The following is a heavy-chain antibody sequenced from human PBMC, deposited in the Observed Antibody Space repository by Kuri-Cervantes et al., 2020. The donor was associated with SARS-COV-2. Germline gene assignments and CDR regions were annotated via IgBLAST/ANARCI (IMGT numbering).Heavy chain of an antibody. CDR2: ISSNGGST. D-gene: IGHD3-9*01. CDR3: ASSYYDILTGPLDV. V-gene: IGHV3-64*02. J-gene: IGHJ6*04. Sequence: GESLKISCAASGFTFSSYAMHWVRQAPGKGLEYVSAISSNGGSTYYADSVKGRFTISRDNSKNTLYLQMGSLRAEDMAVYYCASSYYDILTGPLDVWGKGTMVTVSS. CDR1: GFTFSSYA.